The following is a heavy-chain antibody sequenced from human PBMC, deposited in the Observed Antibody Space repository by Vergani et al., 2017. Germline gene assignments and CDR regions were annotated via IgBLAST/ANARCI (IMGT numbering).Heavy chain of an antibody. CDR3: ARDLIRYCGGECKLGEYYYGMDV. V-gene: IGHV6-1*01. CDR1: GDSVSSNSAA. CDR2: TYYRSKWYT. D-gene: IGHD2-21*01. Sequence: QVQLQQSGPGLVKPSQTLSLTCAISGDSVSSNSAAWNWIRQSPSRGLEWLGRTYYRSKWYTDYAVSVKSRITINPDTAKNQFSLQLNSVTPEDTAVYYCARDLIRYCGGECKLGEYYYGMDVWGQGTTVTVSS. J-gene: IGHJ6*02.